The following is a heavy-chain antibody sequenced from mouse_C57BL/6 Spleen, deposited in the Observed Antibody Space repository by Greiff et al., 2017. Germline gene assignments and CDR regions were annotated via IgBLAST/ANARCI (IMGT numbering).Heavy chain of an antibody. Sequence: VQLQQPGTELVKPGASVKLSCKASGYTFTSYWMHWVKQRPGQGLEWIGNINPSNGGTSYNEKFQSKATLTVDKSSSTAYMQLSSLTSEDSAVYYCARGYYYVTPWFAYWGQGTLVTVSA. V-gene: IGHV1-53*01. CDR2: INPSNGGT. CDR1: GYTFTSYW. CDR3: ARGYYYVTPWFAY. J-gene: IGHJ3*01. D-gene: IGHD1-1*01.